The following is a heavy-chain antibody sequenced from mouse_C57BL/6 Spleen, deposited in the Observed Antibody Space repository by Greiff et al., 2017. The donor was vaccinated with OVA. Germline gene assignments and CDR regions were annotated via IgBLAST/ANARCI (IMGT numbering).Heavy chain of an antibody. J-gene: IGHJ3*01. V-gene: IGHV5-12*01. CDR2: ISNGGGST. CDR1: GFTFSDYY. CDR3: AGPVGFAY. Sequence: DVHLVESGGGLVQPGGSLKLSCAASGFTFSDYYMYWVRQTPEKRLEWVAYISNGGGSTYYPDTLKGRFTISRDNAKNTLYLQMSRLKSEDTAMYYRAGPVGFAYWGQGTLVTVSA.